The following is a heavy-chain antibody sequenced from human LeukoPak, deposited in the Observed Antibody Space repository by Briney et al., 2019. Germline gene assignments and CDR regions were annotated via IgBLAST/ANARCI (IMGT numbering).Heavy chain of an antibody. CDR1: GYTLTELS. CDR2: FDPEDGET. CDR3: ATAGQLGLGGGIDY. J-gene: IGHJ4*02. V-gene: IGHV1-24*01. D-gene: IGHD6-6*01. Sequence: ASVKVSCTVSGYTLTELSMHWVRQAPGKGLEWMGGFDPEDGETIYAQKFQGRVTMTEDTSTDTAYMELSSLRSEDTAVYYCATAGQLGLGGGIDYWGQGTLVTVSS.